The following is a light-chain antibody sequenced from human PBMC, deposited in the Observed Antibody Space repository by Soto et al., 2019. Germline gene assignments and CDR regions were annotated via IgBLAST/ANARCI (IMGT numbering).Light chain of an antibody. CDR2: DVS. CDR3: SSFTGTSYV. CDR1: SSDVGGNNY. V-gene: IGLV2-14*01. Sequence: QSVLTQPASVSGSPGQSITISCTGASSDVGGNNYVSWYQQYPGKAPKLMVCDVSNRPSGVSNRFSGSKSGNTASLTISGLQAEDKANYYSSSFTGTSYVFGTGTKVPVL. J-gene: IGLJ1*01.